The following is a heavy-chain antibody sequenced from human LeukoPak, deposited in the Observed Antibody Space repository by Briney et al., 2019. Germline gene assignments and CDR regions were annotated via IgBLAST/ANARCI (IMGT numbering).Heavy chain of an antibody. CDR2: IYSSGTT. J-gene: IGHJ4*02. CDR1: GFSVSSNY. Sequence: PGGSLRLSCAASGFSVSSNYMSWVRQAPGKGLEWVSVIYSSGTTYYADSVKGRFTISRGNSKNTLCLQMNSLRAEDTAVYYCARSTCSGGTCHGEGFDYWGQGTLVTVSS. V-gene: IGHV3-66*02. CDR3: ARSTCSGGTCHGEGFDY. D-gene: IGHD2-15*01.